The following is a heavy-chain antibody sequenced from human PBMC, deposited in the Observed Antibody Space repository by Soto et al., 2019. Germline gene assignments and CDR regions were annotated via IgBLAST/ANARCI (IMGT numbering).Heavy chain of an antibody. CDR2: IDHDGPT. Sequence: EVQLVESGGGLVQPGGSLRLSCAGSGFTFSNYWMHWVRQAPGKGLEWVSRIDHDGPTDYADSVRGRFTISRDNAENTLYLQMSSLRPEETAVYYCVRDSHGEYWGQGTRVTVSS. J-gene: IGHJ4*02. CDR1: GFTFSNYW. V-gene: IGHV3-74*01. CDR3: VRDSHGEY.